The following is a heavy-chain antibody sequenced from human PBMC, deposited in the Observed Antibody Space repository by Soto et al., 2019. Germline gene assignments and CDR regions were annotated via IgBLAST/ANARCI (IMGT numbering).Heavy chain of an antibody. J-gene: IGHJ6*02. Sequence: PGGSLRLSCAASGFTFSSYGMHWVRQAPGKGLEWVAVISYDGSNKYYADSVKGRFSISRDTSKNTLYLQMNSLRADDTAVYYCAKGEYYYGSGSPYYGMDVWGQGTTVTVSS. CDR2: ISYDGSNK. D-gene: IGHD3-10*01. CDR3: AKGEYYYGSGSPYYGMDV. CDR1: GFTFSSYG. V-gene: IGHV3-30*18.